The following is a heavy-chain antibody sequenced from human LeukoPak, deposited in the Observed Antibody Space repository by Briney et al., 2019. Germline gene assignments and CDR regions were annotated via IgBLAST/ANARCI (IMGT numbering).Heavy chain of an antibody. CDR3: AIGAPLIYYFAY. CDR2: ISYGGSDK. J-gene: IGHJ4*02. CDR1: GFTFSSYA. V-gene: IGHV3-30-3*01. D-gene: IGHD3-16*01. Sequence: HPGGSLRLSCAASGFTFSSYAMHWVRQAPGKGLEWVAVISYGGSDKYYADSVKGRFTISRDNSKNTLYLQMNSLRAEDTAVYYCAIGAPLIYYFAYWGQGTLVTVSS.